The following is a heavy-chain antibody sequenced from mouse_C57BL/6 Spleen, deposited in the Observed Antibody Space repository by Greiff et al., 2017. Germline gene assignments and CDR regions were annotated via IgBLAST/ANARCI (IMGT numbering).Heavy chain of an antibody. J-gene: IGHJ4*01. CDR3: ARRSFKLTGYAMDY. Sequence: EVQGVESGGGLVKPGGSLKLSCAASGFTFSDYGMHWVRQAPEKGLEWVAYISSGSSTIYYADTVKGRFTISRDNAKNTLFLQMTSLRSEDTAMYYCARRSFKLTGYAMDYWGQGTSVTVSS. CDR2: ISSGSSTI. CDR1: GFTFSDYG. D-gene: IGHD4-1*01. V-gene: IGHV5-17*01.